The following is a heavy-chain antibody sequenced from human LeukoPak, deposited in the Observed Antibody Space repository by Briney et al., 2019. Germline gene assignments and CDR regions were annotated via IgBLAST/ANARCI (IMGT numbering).Heavy chain of an antibody. D-gene: IGHD4-17*01. CDR3: ARNDYGGHDAFDI. J-gene: IGHJ3*02. V-gene: IGHV1-8*02. Sequence: ASVKVSCKTSGYTFTAYGITWVRQATGQGLEWMGWMNPNSGNTGFAQKFQGRVTMTRTTSISTAYMELSSLRSEDTAVYYCARNDYGGHDAFDIWGQGTMVTVSS. CDR2: MNPNSGNT. CDR1: GYTFTAYG.